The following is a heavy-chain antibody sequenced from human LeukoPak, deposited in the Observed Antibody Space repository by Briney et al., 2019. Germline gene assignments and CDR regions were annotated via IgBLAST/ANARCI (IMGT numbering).Heavy chain of an antibody. CDR3: ARDSRRLLWFGELAIALPLGY. J-gene: IGHJ4*02. CDR2: ISGNNGQT. Sequence: GASVKVSCMTSGFIFSTYGISWVRQAPGQGLELMGWISGNNGQTKYEQKFQGRVTMTTDTSTATAYMEIGSLRSDDTAVYYCARDSRRLLWFGELAIALPLGYWGQGTLVTVSS. V-gene: IGHV1-18*01. CDR1: GFIFSTYG. D-gene: IGHD3-10*01.